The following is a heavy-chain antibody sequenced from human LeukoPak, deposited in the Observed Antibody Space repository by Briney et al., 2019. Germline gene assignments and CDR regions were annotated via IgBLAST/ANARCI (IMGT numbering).Heavy chain of an antibody. CDR1: GFILSTHG. Sequence: GGSLRLSCAASGFILSTHGMHWVRQAPGKGLEWVAGMWYDGSREDYADSVKGRFTISRDMSKDTLNLQMNSLRVEDTAMFYCARDLSFGSLDFRGQGTLVTVSS. V-gene: IGHV3-33*01. CDR3: ARDLSFGSLDF. CDR2: MWYDGSRE. D-gene: IGHD1-26*01. J-gene: IGHJ4*02.